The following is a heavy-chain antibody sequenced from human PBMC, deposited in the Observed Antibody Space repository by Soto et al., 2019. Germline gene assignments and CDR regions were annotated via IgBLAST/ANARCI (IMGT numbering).Heavy chain of an antibody. V-gene: IGHV1-69*13. J-gene: IGHJ4*01. CDR2: IIPIFGTA. CDR1: GGTFSSYA. D-gene: IGHD2-8*01. Sequence: SVKVSCKASGGTFSSYAISWVRQAPGQGLKWMGGIIPIFGTANYAQKFQGRVTITADESTSTAYMELSSLRSEDTAVYYCARDGYCTNGVCYWELSYWGHGTLVTVSS. CDR3: ARDGYCTNGVCYWELSY.